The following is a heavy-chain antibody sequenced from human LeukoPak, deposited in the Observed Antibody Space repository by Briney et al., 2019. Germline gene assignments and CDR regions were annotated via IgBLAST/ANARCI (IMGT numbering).Heavy chain of an antibody. Sequence: PGGSLRLSCAASGFTFSSYSMNWVRQAPGKGLEWVSSISSSSSYIYYADSVKGRFTISRDNAKNSLYLQMNSLRAEDTAVYYCARDSGYDSSGYYKEVNWGQGTLVTVSS. CDR2: ISSSSSYI. CDR1: GFTFSSYS. D-gene: IGHD3-22*01. V-gene: IGHV3-21*01. J-gene: IGHJ4*02. CDR3: ARDSGYDSSGYYKEVN.